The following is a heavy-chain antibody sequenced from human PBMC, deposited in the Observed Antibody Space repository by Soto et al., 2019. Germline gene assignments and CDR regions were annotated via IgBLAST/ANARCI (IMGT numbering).Heavy chain of an antibody. CDR2: IYWNDVK. CDR3: AHRRALDYYDSSGYRDAFDI. V-gene: IGHV2-5*01. CDR1: GFSLSTSGVG. J-gene: IGHJ3*02. D-gene: IGHD3-22*01. Sequence: SGPTLVNPTQTLTLTCTFSGFSLSTSGVGVGWIRQPPGQALEWLALIYWNDVKRYSPSLKSRLTITKDTSTNPVVLTMPNMDPVDTATYYCAHRRALDYYDSSGYRDAFDIWGKGTRGTVSS.